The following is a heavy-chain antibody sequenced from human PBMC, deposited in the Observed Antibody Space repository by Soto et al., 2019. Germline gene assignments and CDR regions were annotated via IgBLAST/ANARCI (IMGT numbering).Heavy chain of an antibody. CDR1: GGSISSVGYY. CDR2: IYYSWRT. D-gene: IGHD4-17*01. CDR3: ARVGTVTPNPDNYYYYGMDV. J-gene: IGHJ6*02. V-gene: IGHV4-31*03. Sequence: QVQLQESGPGLVKPSQTLSLTCTFSGGSISSVGYYWSSIRQHPGKGLEWIGSIYYSWRTNYNPTLQSRVTISVDTSKNQFSLKLSSVTAADTAVYYCARVGTVTPNPDNYYYYGMDVWGQGTTVTVSS.